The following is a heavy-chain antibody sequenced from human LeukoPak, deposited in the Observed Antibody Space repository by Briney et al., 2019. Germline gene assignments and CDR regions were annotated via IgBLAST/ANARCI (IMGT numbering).Heavy chain of an antibody. J-gene: IGHJ5*02. Sequence: SETLSLTCNISGGSISSSTYYWSWIRQPPGMGLEWIGSIYYSGSTLYNASLKSRVTISVDTSKNHFSLKLSSVTAADTAVCYCARHFHYSNNWFDPWGQGTLVTVSS. CDR3: ARHFHYSNNWFDP. CDR1: GGSISSSTYY. V-gene: IGHV4-39*01. CDR2: IYYSGST. D-gene: IGHD4-11*01.